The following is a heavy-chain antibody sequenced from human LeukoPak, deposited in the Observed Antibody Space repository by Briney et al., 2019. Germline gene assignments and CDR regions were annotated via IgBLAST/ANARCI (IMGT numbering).Heavy chain of an antibody. CDR1: GYSFTSYW. D-gene: IGHD1-26*01. V-gene: IGHV5-51*01. J-gene: IGHJ3*02. Sequence: GESLKISCKGSGYSFTSYWIAWVRQMPGKGLEYMGIIYPGDSDTRYSPSFQGQVTISADKSIGTAYLQWSSLKASDTAMYYCARRVGGTTSRAFDIWGQGTTVSVSS. CDR2: IYPGDSDT. CDR3: ARRVGGTTSRAFDI.